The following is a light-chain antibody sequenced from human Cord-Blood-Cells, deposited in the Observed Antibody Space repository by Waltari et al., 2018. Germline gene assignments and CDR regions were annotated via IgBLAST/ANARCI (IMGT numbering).Light chain of an antibody. CDR3: QQYYSTPPA. CDR2: CES. J-gene: IGKJ3*01. V-gene: IGKV4-1*01. CDR1: QSVLYSSNNKNY. Sequence: DIVMTQSPDSLAVSLGERATINCKSSQSVLYSSNNKNYLAWYQQKPGQPPKLLIYCESTRESGVPERFSGSGSGTDVTLTISSLQAEDVAVYYCQQYYSTPPAFGPGTKVDIK.